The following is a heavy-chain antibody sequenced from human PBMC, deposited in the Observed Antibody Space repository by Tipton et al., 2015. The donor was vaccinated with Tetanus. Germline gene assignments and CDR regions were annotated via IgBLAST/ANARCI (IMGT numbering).Heavy chain of an antibody. J-gene: IGHJ3*02. Sequence: TLSLTCTVSGGSISSGGHYWSWIRQHPGKGLEWIGDIYYSGTTDYNPSLKSRVTISVDTSKNQFSLKLNSVTAADTAVYYCARRRGMIHTFDIWGQGTVVTVSS. CDR1: GGSISSGGHY. V-gene: IGHV4-31*03. D-gene: IGHD1-14*01. CDR3: ARRRGMIHTFDI. CDR2: IYYSGTT.